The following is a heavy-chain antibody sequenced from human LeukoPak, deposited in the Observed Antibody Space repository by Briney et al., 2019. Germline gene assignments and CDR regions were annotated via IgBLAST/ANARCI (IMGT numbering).Heavy chain of an antibody. CDR2: ISSSSSYI. D-gene: IGHD3-22*01. CDR3: ARAWPHYYDSSGCPDC. CDR1: GFTFSSYS. Sequence: GSLRLSCAASGFTFSSYSMNWVRQAPGKGLEWVSSISSSSSYIYYADSVKGRFTISRDNAKNSLYLQMNSLRAEDTAVYYCARAWPHYYDSSGCPDCWGQGTLVTVSS. V-gene: IGHV3-21*01. J-gene: IGHJ4*02.